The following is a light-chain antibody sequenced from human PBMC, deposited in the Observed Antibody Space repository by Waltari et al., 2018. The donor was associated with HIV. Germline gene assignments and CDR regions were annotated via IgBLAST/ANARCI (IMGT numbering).Light chain of an antibody. J-gene: IGLJ1*01. CDR3: QSADTSYTSGV. V-gene: IGLV3-25*03. CDR2: KDT. CDR1: VLAKQY. Sequence: SYELTQPPSVSVSPGQTARTPCSGDVLAKQYAYWYQQKPGQAPVLVIYKDTERPSGIPERFSGSSSGTTVTLTISGVQPDDEADYYCQSADTSYTSGVFGIGTKVTVL.